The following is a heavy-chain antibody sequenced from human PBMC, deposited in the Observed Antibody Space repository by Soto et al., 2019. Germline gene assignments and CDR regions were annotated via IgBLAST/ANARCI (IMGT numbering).Heavy chain of an antibody. Sequence: TSAKVYSKASCYTFTSYGISWGRQAPGQGLEWMGWISAYNGNTNYAQKLQGRVTMTTDTSTSTAYMELRSLRSDDTAVYYCARGDVRIIEWYFDRWGRGHLVNVS. CDR2: ISAYNGNT. J-gene: IGHJ2*01. D-gene: IGHD4-17*01. CDR3: ARGDVRIIEWYFDR. V-gene: IGHV1-18*01. CDR1: CYTFTSYG.